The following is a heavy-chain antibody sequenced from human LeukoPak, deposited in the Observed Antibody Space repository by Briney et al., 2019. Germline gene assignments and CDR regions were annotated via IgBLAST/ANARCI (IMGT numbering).Heavy chain of an antibody. CDR2: IKQDGSEK. CDR3: ARVYYDYVWGSYRSSYCDY. D-gene: IGHD3-16*02. J-gene: IGHJ4*02. Sequence: GGSLRLPCAASGFTFSSYWMSWVRQAPGKGLEWVANIKQDGSEKYYVDSVKGRFTISRDNAKNSLYLQMNSLRAEDTAVYYCARVYYDYVWGSYRSSYCDYWGQGTLVTVSS. CDR1: GFTFSSYW. V-gene: IGHV3-7*01.